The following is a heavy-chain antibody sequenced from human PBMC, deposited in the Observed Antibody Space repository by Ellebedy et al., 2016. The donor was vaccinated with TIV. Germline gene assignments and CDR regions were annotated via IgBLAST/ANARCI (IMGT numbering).Heavy chain of an antibody. CDR2: ISAYNGNT. D-gene: IGHD5-12*01. J-gene: IGHJ4*02. CDR1: GYTFTSYY. V-gene: IGHV1/OR15-2*02. Sequence: ASVKVSCXASGYTFTSYYMHWVRQAPGQGLEWMGWISAYNGNTNYAQKFQGRVTMTEDTSTDTAYMELSSLRSEDTAVYYCATTRGYSGYDYRPFDYWGQGTLVTVSS. CDR3: ATTRGYSGYDYRPFDY.